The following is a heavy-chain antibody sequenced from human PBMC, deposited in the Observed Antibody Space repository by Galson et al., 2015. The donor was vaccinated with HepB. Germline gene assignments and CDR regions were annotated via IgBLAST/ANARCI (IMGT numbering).Heavy chain of an antibody. V-gene: IGHV1-2*06. CDR3: ARETMVRGVIFDY. D-gene: IGHD3-10*01. Sequence: SVKVSCKASGYTFTGYYMHWVRQAPGQGLEWMGRINPNSGGTNYAQKFQGRVTMTRDTSISTAYMELSRLRSDDTAVYYCARETMVRGVIFDYWGQGTLVTVSS. CDR2: INPNSGGT. CDR1: GYTFTGYY. J-gene: IGHJ4*02.